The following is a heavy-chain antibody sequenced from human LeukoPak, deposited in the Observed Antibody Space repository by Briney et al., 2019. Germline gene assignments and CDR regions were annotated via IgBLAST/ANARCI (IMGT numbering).Heavy chain of an antibody. D-gene: IGHD3-10*01. CDR2: ISSGSAI. CDR1: GFTFSSYE. V-gene: IGHV3-48*03. CDR3: ARDRRGYMDV. J-gene: IGHJ6*03. Sequence: PGGSLRLSCAASGFTFSSYEMNWVRQAPGKGLEWLSYISSGSAIYYADSVKGRFTISRDNAKNSLYLQMNSLRAEDTAVYFCARDRRGYMDVWGKGTTVTVSS.